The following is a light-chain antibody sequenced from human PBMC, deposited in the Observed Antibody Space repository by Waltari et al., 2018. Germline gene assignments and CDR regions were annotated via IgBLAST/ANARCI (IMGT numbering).Light chain of an antibody. J-gene: IGLJ3*02. CDR1: SSNIGANY. CDR3: STWDDSLNAWV. CDR2: RSY. Sequence: QSVLTQSPSASGTPGQRVTISCSGSSSNIGANYVYWYQQFPGTAPRLLIYRSYQRPSGVPARFPRTKSGTSASLAISGLRSEDEADYYCSTWDDSLNAWVFGGGTRLTAL. V-gene: IGLV1-47*01.